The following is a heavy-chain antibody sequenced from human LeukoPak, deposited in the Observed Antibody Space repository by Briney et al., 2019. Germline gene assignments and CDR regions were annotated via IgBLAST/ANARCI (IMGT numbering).Heavy chain of an antibody. V-gene: IGHV1-18*01. CDR2: INPYNGDT. Sequence: ASVKVSCKASGYNINNYGIIWVRLAPRHGLEWMGWINPYNGDTDYAQKFQGRVTMTTDTSTSTAYMEVRSLRSDDTAVYYCARNHDPRIAVAGIDAFDIWGQGTMVTVSS. D-gene: IGHD6-19*01. J-gene: IGHJ3*02. CDR3: ARNHDPRIAVAGIDAFDI. CDR1: GYNINNYG.